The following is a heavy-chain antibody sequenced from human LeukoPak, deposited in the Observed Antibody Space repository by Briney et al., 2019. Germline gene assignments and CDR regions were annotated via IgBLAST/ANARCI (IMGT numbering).Heavy chain of an antibody. D-gene: IGHD3-22*01. CDR1: GFTLSDYW. J-gene: IGHJ4*02. CDR2: ISPDGRNI. CDR3: ARVEVITQLFDY. V-gene: IGHV3-74*01. Sequence: SGGSLRLSCAASGFTLSDYWMNWVRQAPGKGPVWVSHISPDGRNIAYADSVKGRFTISRDSAKNTLYLQMNSLRAEDTAVYYCARVEVITQLFDYWGQGTLVTVSS.